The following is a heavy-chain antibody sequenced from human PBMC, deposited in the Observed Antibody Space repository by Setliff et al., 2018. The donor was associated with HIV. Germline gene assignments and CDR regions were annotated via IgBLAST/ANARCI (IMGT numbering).Heavy chain of an antibody. CDR3: ARDFGGYCSSMSCPGLFNP. CDR2: IIPISGTA. V-gene: IGHV1-69*05. Sequence: SVKVSCKASGGTFSSYAISWVRQAPGQGLEWMGGIIPISGTANYAQKFQGRVTITTDESTSTAYMELSGLRSEDTAVHYCARDFGGYCSSMSCPGLFNPWGQGTLVAVSS. CDR1: GGTFSSYA. D-gene: IGHD2-2*01. J-gene: IGHJ5*02.